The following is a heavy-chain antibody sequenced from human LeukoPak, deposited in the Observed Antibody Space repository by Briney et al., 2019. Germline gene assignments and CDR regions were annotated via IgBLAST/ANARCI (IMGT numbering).Heavy chain of an antibody. CDR3: AKGPQSSSWYLPDY. J-gene: IGHJ4*02. V-gene: IGHV3-23*01. CDR2: ISGNGVNT. CDR1: GFTFGSYA. Sequence: GGSLRLSCAASGFTFGSYAVGWVRQAPGKGLDWVSTISGNGVNTYYADSVKGRFTISRDNSKNTLFLQMNSLRAEDTALYYCAKGPQSSSWYLPDYWGQGTMVTVSS. D-gene: IGHD6-13*01.